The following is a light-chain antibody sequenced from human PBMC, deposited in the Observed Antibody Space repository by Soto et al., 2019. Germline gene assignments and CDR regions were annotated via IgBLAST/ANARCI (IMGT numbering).Light chain of an antibody. CDR1: SSDVGGYNY. V-gene: IGLV2-8*01. CDR3: SSYAGSNTLYV. Sequence: QSALTQPPSAAGSPGQSVTISCTGTSSDVGGYNYVSWYQHHPGNAPKVIIYEVNKRPSGVPDRFSGSKSGNTASLTVSGLQAEDEADYSCSSYAGSNTLYVFGTGTKLTVL. J-gene: IGLJ1*01. CDR2: EVN.